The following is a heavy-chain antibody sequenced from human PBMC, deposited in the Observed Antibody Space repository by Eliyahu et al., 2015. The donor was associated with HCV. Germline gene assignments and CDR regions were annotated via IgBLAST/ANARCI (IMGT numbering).Heavy chain of an antibody. D-gene: IGHD3-22*01. CDR1: GFTFSXYG. CDR2: ISYDGSNK. Sequence: QVQLVESGGGVVQPGRSLRLSCAASGFTFSXYGMHWVRQAPGKGLGWVAVISYDGSNKYYADSVKGRFTISRDNSKNTLYLQMNSLRAEDTAVYYCAKGERDYYDSSGLYYFDYWGQGTLVTVSS. CDR3: AKGERDYYDSSGLYYFDY. J-gene: IGHJ4*02. V-gene: IGHV3-30*18.